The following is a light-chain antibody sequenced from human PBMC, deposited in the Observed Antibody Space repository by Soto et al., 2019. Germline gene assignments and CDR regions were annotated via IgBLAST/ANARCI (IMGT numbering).Light chain of an antibody. CDR3: MQGTHWPWT. Sequence: DLVLTQSPLSLSVTLGQPASISCRSSQSLVSSDGNTYLNWFQQRPGQSPRRLIFKVSDRDSGVPDRFSGSGSGTDFTPKISRVEAEDVGIYYCMQGTHWPWTFGQGTKAEIK. CDR1: QSLVSSDGNTY. J-gene: IGKJ1*01. CDR2: KVS. V-gene: IGKV2-30*01.